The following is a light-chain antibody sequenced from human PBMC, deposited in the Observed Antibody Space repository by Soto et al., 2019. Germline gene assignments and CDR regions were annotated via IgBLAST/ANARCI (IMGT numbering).Light chain of an antibody. CDR2: TAS. CDR3: QRSDTTSLT. Sequence: DIQMTQSPSSLSASVGDRVTITCRASQSTSTYLNWYQQKPGKAPKLLIYTASSLQAEVPSRFSGRGSGTDFTLTISSLQPEDFATYDCQRSDTTSLTFGGGTKVEI. J-gene: IGKJ4*01. CDR1: QSTSTY. V-gene: IGKV1-39*01.